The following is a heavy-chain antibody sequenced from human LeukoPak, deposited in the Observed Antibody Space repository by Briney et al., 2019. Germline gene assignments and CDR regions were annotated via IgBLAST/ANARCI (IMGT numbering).Heavy chain of an antibody. D-gene: IGHD3-22*01. CDR1: GFTFSSYA. CDR2: ISYDGSNK. J-gene: IGHJ4*02. CDR3: ASPYYYDSSGYYLDY. V-gene: IGHV3-30*04. Sequence: GGSLRLSRAASGFTFSSYAMHWVRQAPGKGLEWVAVISYDGSNKYYADSVKGRFTISRDNSKNTLYLQMNSLRAEDTAVYYCASPYYYDSSGYYLDYWGQGTLVTVSS.